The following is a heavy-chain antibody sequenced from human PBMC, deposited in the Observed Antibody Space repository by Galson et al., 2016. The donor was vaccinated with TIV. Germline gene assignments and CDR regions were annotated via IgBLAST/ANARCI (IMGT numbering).Heavy chain of an antibody. J-gene: IGHJ2*01. CDR3: AKDHFPRYFDL. D-gene: IGHD3-3*02. V-gene: IGHV3-23*01. CDR2: LSAGGST. Sequence: SLRLSCAASGVTFSSNAMSWVRQAPGKGLEWVSALSAGGSTYYADSVKGRFTISRDNSKNTLYLQMISLRAEDTALYYCAKDHFPRYFDLWGQGTLVTVSS. CDR1: GVTFSSNA.